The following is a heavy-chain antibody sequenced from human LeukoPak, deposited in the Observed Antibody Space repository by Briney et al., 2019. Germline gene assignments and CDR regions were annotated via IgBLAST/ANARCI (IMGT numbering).Heavy chain of an antibody. J-gene: IGHJ4*02. CDR3: AKEDHFAS. CDR2: ITWNSGSI. V-gene: IGHV3-9*01. CDR1: GFTFDDYN. Sequence: PGGSLRLSCAASGFTFDDYNMRWVRQAPGKGLEWVSGITWNSGSIGYADSVRGRFTISRDNAKNSLYLEMNSLRAEDTALYYCAKEDHFASWGQGTLVTVSS.